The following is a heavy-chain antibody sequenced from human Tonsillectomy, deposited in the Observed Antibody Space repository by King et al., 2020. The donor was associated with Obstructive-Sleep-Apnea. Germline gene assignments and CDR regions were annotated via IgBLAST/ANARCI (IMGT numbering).Heavy chain of an antibody. CDR3: AREGRWLQFRGDDY. CDR2: IYYSGST. J-gene: IGHJ4*02. CDR1: GGSISSNSYY. D-gene: IGHD5-24*01. Sequence: QLQESGPGLVKPSETLSLTCTVSGGSISSNSYYWSWIRQPPGKGLEWIGSIYYSGSTNYNPSLKSRVTISVDTSKNQFSLKLNSVTAADTAVYYCAREGRWLQFRGDDYWGQRTLVTVSS. V-gene: IGHV4-39*07.